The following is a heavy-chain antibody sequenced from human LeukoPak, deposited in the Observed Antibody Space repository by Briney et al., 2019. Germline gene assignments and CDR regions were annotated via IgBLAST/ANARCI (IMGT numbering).Heavy chain of an antibody. J-gene: IGHJ6*02. CDR2: IYYSGST. D-gene: IGHD2-15*01. CDR1: GGSISSSSYY. Sequence: SETLSLTCTVSGGSISSSSYYWVWIRQPPGKGLEWIGSIYYSGSTYYNPSLKSRVTISVDTSKNQFSLKLSSVTAADTAVYYCARGGSGGSQNSYYYYYGMDVWGQGTTVTVSS. CDR3: ARGGSGGSQNSYYYYYGMDV. V-gene: IGHV4-39*01.